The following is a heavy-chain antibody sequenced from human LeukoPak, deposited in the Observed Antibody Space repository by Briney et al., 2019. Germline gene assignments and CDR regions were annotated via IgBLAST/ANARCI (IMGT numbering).Heavy chain of an antibody. Sequence: SETLSLTCTVSGGSISSGSYYWSWIRQPAGKGLEWIGRIYTSGSTNYNPSLKSRVTISVDTSKNQFSLKLSSVTAADTAVYYCAAVRKFGVGYWGQGTLVTVSS. D-gene: IGHD3-10*01. CDR1: GGSISSGSYY. CDR2: IYTSGST. J-gene: IGHJ4*02. V-gene: IGHV4-61*02. CDR3: AAVRKFGVGY.